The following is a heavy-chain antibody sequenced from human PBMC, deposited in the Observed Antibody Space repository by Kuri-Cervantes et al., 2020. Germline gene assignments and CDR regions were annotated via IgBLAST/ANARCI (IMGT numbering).Heavy chain of an antibody. J-gene: IGHJ3*02. CDR1: GYTFTSYD. D-gene: IGHD5-18*01. Sequence: ASVKVSCKASGYTFTSYDINWVRQAPGQGLEWMGWINTNTGNTTYAQGFTGRFVFSLDTSVSTAYLQISSLKAEDTAVYYCVSPERGGYSYGWAFDIWGQGTMVTVSS. V-gene: IGHV7-4-1*02. CDR2: INTNTGNT. CDR3: VSPERGGYSYGWAFDI.